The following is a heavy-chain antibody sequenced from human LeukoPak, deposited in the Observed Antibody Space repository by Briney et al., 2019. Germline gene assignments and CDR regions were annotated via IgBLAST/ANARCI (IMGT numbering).Heavy chain of an antibody. CDR1: GYTFISYG. J-gene: IGHJ4*02. CDR2: ISAYNGNT. Sequence: AAVKVSCKASGYTFISYGISGVRQAPGQGRERMGWISAYNGNTNYAQKLQGRVTMTTDTSTSTAYMELRSLRSDDTAVYYCARNGRSGNYGGDYWGQGTLVTVSS. D-gene: IGHD1-26*01. CDR3: ARNGRSGNYGGDY. V-gene: IGHV1-18*01.